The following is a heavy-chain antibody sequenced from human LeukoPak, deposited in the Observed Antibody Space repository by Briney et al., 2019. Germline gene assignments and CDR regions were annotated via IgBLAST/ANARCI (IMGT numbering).Heavy chain of an antibody. CDR1: AGSFSGYY. CDR2: INHSGST. J-gene: IGHJ4*02. D-gene: IGHD3-3*01. Sequence: KPSETLSLTCAVYAGSFSGYYWSWIRQPPGKGLEWIGEINHSGSTNCNPSLKSRVTISVDTSKNQFSLKLSSVTAADTAVYYCARGWSVQALYYFDYWGQGTLVTVSS. V-gene: IGHV4-34*01. CDR3: ARGWSVQALYYFDY.